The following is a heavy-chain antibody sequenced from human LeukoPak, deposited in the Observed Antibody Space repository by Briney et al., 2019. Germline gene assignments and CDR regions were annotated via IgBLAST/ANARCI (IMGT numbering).Heavy chain of an antibody. V-gene: IGHV3-33*01. D-gene: IGHD5/OR15-5a*01. CDR3: ARDRSTTHFDY. Sequence: GGSLRLSCAASGFTFRSYGMHWVRQAPGKGLEWVAMIWYDGSNTYYADSVKGRFTISRDNSKNTLFLQMDNLRAEDTAVYYCARDRSTTHFDYWGQGTLVTVSS. J-gene: IGHJ4*02. CDR1: GFTFRSYG. CDR2: IWYDGSNT.